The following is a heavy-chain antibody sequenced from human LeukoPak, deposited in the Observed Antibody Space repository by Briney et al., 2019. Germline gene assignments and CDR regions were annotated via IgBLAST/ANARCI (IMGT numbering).Heavy chain of an antibody. Sequence: GGSLRLSCAASGCTFSSYWMSWVRQAPGKGLEWVANIQQDGSEKYYVDSVKGRFTISRDNAKNSLYLQMNSLRAEDTAVYYCARDYYQLDDAFDIWGQGTMVNVSS. V-gene: IGHV3-7*01. J-gene: IGHJ3*02. CDR1: GCTFSSYW. D-gene: IGHD1-1*01. CDR2: IQQDGSEK. CDR3: ARDYYQLDDAFDI.